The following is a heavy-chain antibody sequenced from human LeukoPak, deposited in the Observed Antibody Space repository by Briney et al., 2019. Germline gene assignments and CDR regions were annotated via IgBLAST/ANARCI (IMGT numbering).Heavy chain of an antibody. CDR3: ARLVYSSSSNNRFFDY. CDR2: IYYSGIT. CDR1: GGSISRSTYY. D-gene: IGHD6-6*01. V-gene: IGHV4-39*01. J-gene: IGHJ4*02. Sequence: TSETLSLTCTVSGGSISRSTYYWSWIRQPPGKGLEWIGSIYYSGITYYNPSLKSRVTISVDTSQNQFSLKLTSVTAADTALYYCARLVYSSSSNNRFFDYWGQGTLVTVSS.